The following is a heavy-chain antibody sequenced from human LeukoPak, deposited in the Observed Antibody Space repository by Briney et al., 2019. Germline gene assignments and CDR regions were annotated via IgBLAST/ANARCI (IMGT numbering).Heavy chain of an antibody. CDR1: GFTFTDYY. D-gene: IGHD2-2*01. CDR2: IIPNSGDT. CDR3: ARTTEGYCSSASCFGFSYSYYMDV. J-gene: IGHJ6*03. Sequence: ASVKVSCKASGFTFTDYYMHWVRQAPGQGLEWMGWIIPNSGDTGYAQKFQGRVTMTRDTSISTVYMELSRLEYDDTAVYYCARTTEGYCSSASCFGFSYSYYMDVWGKGTTVTISS. V-gene: IGHV1-2*02.